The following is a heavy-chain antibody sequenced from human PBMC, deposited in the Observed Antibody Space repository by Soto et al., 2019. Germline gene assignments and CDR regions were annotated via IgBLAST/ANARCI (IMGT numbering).Heavy chain of an antibody. CDR2: IYYSGST. D-gene: IGHD1-26*01. CDR1: GGSVSSGSYY. CDR3: ARCRYSGSYPPYYFDY. Sequence: SETLSLTCTVSGGSVSSGSYYWSWIRQAPGKGLEWIGYIYYSGSTNYNPSLKSRVTISVDTSKNQFSLKLSSVTAADTAVYYCARCRYSGSYPPYYFDYWGQGTLVTVSS. J-gene: IGHJ4*02. V-gene: IGHV4-61*01.